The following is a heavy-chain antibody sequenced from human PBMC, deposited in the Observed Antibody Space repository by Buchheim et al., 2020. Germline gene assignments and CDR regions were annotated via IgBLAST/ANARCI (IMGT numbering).Heavy chain of an antibody. Sequence: QVQLQESGPGLVKPSETLSLTCTVSGGSISSYYWSWIRQPPGKGLEWIGYIYYSGSTNYKPSLKSRVTISVDTSKNQFSLKLSSVTAADTAVYYCAREGMTDAFDIWGQGT. CDR1: GGSISSYY. CDR2: IYYSGST. CDR3: AREGMTDAFDI. D-gene: IGHD6-13*01. V-gene: IGHV4-59*01. J-gene: IGHJ3*02.